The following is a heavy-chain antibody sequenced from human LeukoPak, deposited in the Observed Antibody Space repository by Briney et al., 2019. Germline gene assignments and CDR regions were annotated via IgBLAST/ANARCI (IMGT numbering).Heavy chain of an antibody. V-gene: IGHV4-59*01. Sequence: PSETLSLTCAVSGGSISSYYWSWIRQPPGKGLEWIGYIYYSGSTNYNPSLKSRVTISVDTSKNQFSLKLSSVTAADTAVYYCASIGYSSSWYYFDYWGQGTLVTVSS. CDR2: IYYSGST. D-gene: IGHD6-13*01. CDR3: ASIGYSSSWYYFDY. J-gene: IGHJ4*02. CDR1: GGSISSYY.